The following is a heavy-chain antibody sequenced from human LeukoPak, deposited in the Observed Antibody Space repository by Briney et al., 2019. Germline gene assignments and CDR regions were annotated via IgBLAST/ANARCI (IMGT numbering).Heavy chain of an antibody. V-gene: IGHV1-2*02. J-gene: IGHJ6*03. CDR1: GYTFTGHY. D-gene: IGHD2-2*02. Sequence: GASVKVSCKASGYTFTGHYLHWVRQAPGQGLEWMGWINPNIGDTNYAQKIQGRVTMTRDTSINTVYMELSRLRSDDTAVYYCARGPKTYEYCSSTSCYNHYYYYYMDVWGKGTTVTVSS. CDR2: INPNIGDT. CDR3: ARGPKTYEYCSSTSCYNHYYYYYMDV.